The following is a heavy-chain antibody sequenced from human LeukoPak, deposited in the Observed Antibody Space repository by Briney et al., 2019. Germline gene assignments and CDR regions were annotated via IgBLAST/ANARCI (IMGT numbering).Heavy chain of an antibody. V-gene: IGHV1-69*06. D-gene: IGHD2-15*01. CDR3: AGGNGYCSGGSCYPAKYYYYYYGMDV. J-gene: IGHJ6*04. CDR1: GGTFSSYA. CDR2: IIPIFGTA. Sequence: SVKVSCKASGGTFSSYAISWVRQAPGQGLEWMGGIIPIFGTANYAQKFQGRVTITADKSTSTAYMELSSLRSEDTAVYYCAGGNGYCSGGSCYPAKYYYYYYGMDVWGKGTTVTVSS.